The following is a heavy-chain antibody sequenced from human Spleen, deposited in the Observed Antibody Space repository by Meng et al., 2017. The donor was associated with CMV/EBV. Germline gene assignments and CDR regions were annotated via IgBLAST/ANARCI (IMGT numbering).Heavy chain of an antibody. J-gene: IGHJ6*02. V-gene: IGHV1-18*04. CDR3: ARGLGVFVVVPAAMDV. CDR2: ISAYNGNT. D-gene: IGHD2-2*01. Sequence: ASVKVSCKASGYTFTAHYFHWVRQAPGQGLEWMGWISAYNGNTNYAQKLQGRVTMTTDTSTSTAYMELRSLRSDDTAVYYCARGLGVFVVVPAAMDVWGQGTTVTVSS. CDR1: GYTFTAHY.